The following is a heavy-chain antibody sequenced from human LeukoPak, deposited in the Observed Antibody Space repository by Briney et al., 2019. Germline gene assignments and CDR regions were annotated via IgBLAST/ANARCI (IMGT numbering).Heavy chain of an antibody. J-gene: IGHJ4*02. Sequence: SETLSLTCAVYGGSFSGYYWSWIRQPPGKGLEWIGEINHSGSTNYNPSLKSRVTISVDTSKNQFSLKLSSVTAADTAVYYCARGFGCSSTSCYYYFDYWGQGTLVTVSS. CDR1: GGSFSGYY. CDR2: INHSGST. CDR3: ARGFGCSSTSCYYYFDY. D-gene: IGHD2-2*01. V-gene: IGHV4-34*01.